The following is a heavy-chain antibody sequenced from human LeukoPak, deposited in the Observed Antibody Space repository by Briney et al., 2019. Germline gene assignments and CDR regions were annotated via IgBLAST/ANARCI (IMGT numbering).Heavy chain of an antibody. CDR3: ATLANCSSTSCYQHYYYYMDV. CDR2: FDPEGGET. CDR1: GYTLTELS. J-gene: IGHJ6*03. D-gene: IGHD2-2*01. Sequence: ASVKVSCKVSGYTLTELSMHWVRQAPGKGLEWMGGFDPEGGETIYAQKFQGRVTMTEDTSTDTAYMELSSLRSEDTAVYYCATLANCSSTSCYQHYYYYMDVWGKGTTVTVSS. V-gene: IGHV1-24*01.